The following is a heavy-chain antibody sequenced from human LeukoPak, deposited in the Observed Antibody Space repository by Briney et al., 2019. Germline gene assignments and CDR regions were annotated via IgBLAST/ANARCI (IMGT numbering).Heavy chain of an antibody. CDR2: ISSSGRGSTT. CDR1: GFTFSSYG. Sequence: GGSLRLSCAASGFTFSSYGTHWVRQAPGKGLEWVSAISSSGRGSTTWYAASVKGRFSISRDNSKNTLYLQMNSLRDEDTAVYYCARARYYYDSSGYFADYWGQGTLVTVSS. J-gene: IGHJ4*02. D-gene: IGHD3-22*01. CDR3: ARARYYYDSSGYFADY. V-gene: IGHV3-NL1*01.